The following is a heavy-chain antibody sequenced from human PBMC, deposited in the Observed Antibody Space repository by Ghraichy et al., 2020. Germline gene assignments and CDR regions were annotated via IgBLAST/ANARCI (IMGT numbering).Heavy chain of an antibody. J-gene: IGHJ6*02. Sequence: GESLNISCAASGFTFSSYWMHWVRQAPGKGLVWVSRINSGGSGTSYADSVKGRFTISRDNVKNTLYLQMNSLRAEDTAVYYCARGDCSSTSCYRNYYGMDVWGQGTTVTVSS. CDR1: GFTFSSYW. D-gene: IGHD2-2*01. V-gene: IGHV3-74*01. CDR2: INSGGSGT. CDR3: ARGDCSSTSCYRNYYGMDV.